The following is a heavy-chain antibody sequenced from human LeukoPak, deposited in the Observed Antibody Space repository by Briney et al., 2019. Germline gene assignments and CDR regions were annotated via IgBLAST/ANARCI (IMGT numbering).Heavy chain of an antibody. CDR2: ISWNSGSI. CDR1: GFTFDDYA. CDR3: ARDLSGGVAGTI. Sequence: PGRSLRLSCAASGFTFDDYAMHWVRHAPGKGLEWVSGISWNSGSIGYADSVKGRFTISRDNAKNSLYLQMNSLRAEDTALYYCARDLSGGVAGTIWGQGTIVTVSS. V-gene: IGHV3-9*01. J-gene: IGHJ3*02. D-gene: IGHD4-23*01.